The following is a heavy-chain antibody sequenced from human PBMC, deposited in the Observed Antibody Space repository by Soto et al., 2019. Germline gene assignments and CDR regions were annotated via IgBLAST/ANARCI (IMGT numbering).Heavy chain of an antibody. V-gene: IGHV1-46*01. D-gene: IGHD2-15*01. CDR2: VNPSGGST. CDR3: AREENCSDGICYSEYFQR. CDR1: GYIFTAYS. J-gene: IGHJ1*01. Sequence: ASVKVSCKASGYIFTAYSMHWVRQAPGQGLEWMGVVNPSGGSTNYAQKFQGRITMTRDTSTSTVYMDLSSLTSEDTTVYYCAREENCSDGICYSEYFQRWGQGTLVTVSS.